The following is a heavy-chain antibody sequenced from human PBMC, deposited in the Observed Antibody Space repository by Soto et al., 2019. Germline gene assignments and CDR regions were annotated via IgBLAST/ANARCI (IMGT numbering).Heavy chain of an antibody. CDR3: ASRDPGTSVDY. J-gene: IGHJ4*02. D-gene: IGHD1-7*01. CDR2: IYRTGST. Sequence: KPSETLSLTFAVSGRSFTSNNSCTWGRQPPGQGLEWIGEIYRTGSTNYNPSLKSRVTISLDKSENQFSLKVTSLTDADTAVYYCASRDPGTSVDYWGQGTLVTVSS. CDR1: GRSFTSNNS. V-gene: IGHV4-4*02.